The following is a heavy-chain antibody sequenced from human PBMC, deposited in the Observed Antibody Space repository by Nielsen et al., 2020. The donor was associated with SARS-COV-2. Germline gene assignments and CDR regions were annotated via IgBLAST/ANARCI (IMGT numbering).Heavy chain of an antibody. CDR2: ISFDGSNK. CDR3: CAYSYGTLSYFDR. Sequence: GESLKISCAASGFTFSSYGMHWVRQAPGKGLEWVAVISFDGSNKKYADSVKGRFTISRDNSKNTLYLQMNSLRAEDTAVYYCCAYSYGTLSYFDRWGRGTLVTVSS. CDR1: GFTFSSYG. D-gene: IGHD5-18*01. V-gene: IGHV3-30*03. J-gene: IGHJ4*02.